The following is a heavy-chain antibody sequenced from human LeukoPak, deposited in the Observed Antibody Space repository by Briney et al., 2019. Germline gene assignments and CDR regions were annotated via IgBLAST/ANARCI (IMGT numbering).Heavy chain of an antibody. CDR2: IGPTGTDR. CDR3: ATETIGRHYDY. Sequence: GGSLRLSCAVSGFTFSSCGFNWARQAPGKGLEWVSSIGPTGTDRYYADSVRGRFTISRDNAKNSMYLQMDRLRDEDTAVYYCATETIGRHYDYWGQGTLLTVSS. CDR1: GFTFSSCG. D-gene: IGHD1-14*01. V-gene: IGHV3-21*01. J-gene: IGHJ4*02.